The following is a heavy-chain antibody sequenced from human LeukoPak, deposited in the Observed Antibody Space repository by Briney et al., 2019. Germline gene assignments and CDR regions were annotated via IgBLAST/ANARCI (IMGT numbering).Heavy chain of an antibody. V-gene: IGHV4-34*08. Sequence: GSLRLSCEASGFTFGNYAMNWVRQPPGKGLEWIGEINHSGSTNYNPSLKSRVTIPVDTSKNQFSLKLSSVTAADTAVYYCAGLYYYGSGSYSDYWGQGTLVTVSS. CDR3: AGLYYYGSGSYSDY. CDR2: INHSGST. CDR1: GFTFGNYA. J-gene: IGHJ4*02. D-gene: IGHD3-10*01.